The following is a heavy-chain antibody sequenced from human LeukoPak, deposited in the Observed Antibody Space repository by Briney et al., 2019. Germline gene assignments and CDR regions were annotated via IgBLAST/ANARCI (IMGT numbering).Heavy chain of an antibody. Sequence: PGGSLRLSCAAPGFTFSSYAMSWVRQAPGKGPEWVSAISGSGGSTYYADSVKGRFTISRDNSKNTLYLQMNSLRAEDTAVYYCARGIMVRGVYYFDYWGQGTLVTVSS. CDR1: GFTFSSYA. CDR3: ARGIMVRGVYYFDY. J-gene: IGHJ4*02. D-gene: IGHD3-10*01. V-gene: IGHV3-23*01. CDR2: ISGSGGST.